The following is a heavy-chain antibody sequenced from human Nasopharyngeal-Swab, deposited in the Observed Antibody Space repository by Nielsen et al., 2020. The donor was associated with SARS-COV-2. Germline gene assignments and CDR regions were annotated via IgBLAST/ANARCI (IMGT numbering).Heavy chain of an antibody. D-gene: IGHD2-2*01. CDR1: GFTCYW. CDR2: IKQSGSGQ. V-gene: IGHV3-7*01. CDR3: ARYCSTTSCPRGFDY. J-gene: IGHJ4*02. Sequence: GESLKISCAASGFTCYWMSWVRQAPGKGLEWVAHIKQSGSGQYYVDSVKGRFTISRDSAKNSLSLQMNSLRAEDTAVYYCARYCSTTSCPRGFDYWGQGTLVTVSS.